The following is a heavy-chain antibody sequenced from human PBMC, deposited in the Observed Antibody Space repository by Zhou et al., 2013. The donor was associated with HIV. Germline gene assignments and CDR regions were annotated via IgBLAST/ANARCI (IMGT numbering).Heavy chain of an antibody. D-gene: IGHD3-9*01. CDR2: ISPYNGNT. J-gene: IGHJ6*02. Sequence: QVQLVQSGTEMKKTGASVKVSCKTSGYKFSNYAITWVRQVPGQGLEWMGWISPYNGNTNFAQKVHDRITMTTDKSTTTVYMELRALRSDDTAVYFCARDMALRYSDYYYGMDVWGQGTTVTVS. CDR3: ARDMALRYSDYYYGMDV. CDR1: GYKFSNYA. V-gene: IGHV1-18*01.